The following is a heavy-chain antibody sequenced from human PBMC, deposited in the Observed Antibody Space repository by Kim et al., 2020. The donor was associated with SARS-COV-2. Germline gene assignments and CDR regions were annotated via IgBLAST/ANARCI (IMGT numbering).Heavy chain of an antibody. Sequence: AQQFQGRVTITADESTSTAYMELSSLRSEDTAVYYCARGYINYYYYGMDVWGQGTTVTVSS. CDR3: ARGYINYYYYGMDV. J-gene: IGHJ6*02. V-gene: IGHV1-69*01. D-gene: IGHD5-12*01.